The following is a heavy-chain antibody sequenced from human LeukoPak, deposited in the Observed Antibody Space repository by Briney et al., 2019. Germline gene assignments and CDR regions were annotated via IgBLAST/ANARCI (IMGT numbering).Heavy chain of an antibody. D-gene: IGHD3-22*01. J-gene: IGHJ4*02. Sequence: PRRSLRLSCAASGFTFSSYGMHWVRQAPGKGLEWVAVIWYDGSNKYYADSVKGRFTISRDNSKNTLYLQMNSLRAEDTAVYYCARDGDYYDSSGYFDYWGQGTLVTVSS. V-gene: IGHV3-33*01. CDR2: IWYDGSNK. CDR1: GFTFSSYG. CDR3: ARDGDYYDSSGYFDY.